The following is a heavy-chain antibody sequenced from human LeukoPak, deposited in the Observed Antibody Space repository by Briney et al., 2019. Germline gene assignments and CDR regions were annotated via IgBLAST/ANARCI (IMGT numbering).Heavy chain of an antibody. CDR3: ARGDWFDP. J-gene: IGHJ5*02. Sequence: GRFTISRDNAKNSLYLQMNSLRAEDTAVYYCARGDWFDPWGQGTLVTVSS. V-gene: IGHV3-11*05.